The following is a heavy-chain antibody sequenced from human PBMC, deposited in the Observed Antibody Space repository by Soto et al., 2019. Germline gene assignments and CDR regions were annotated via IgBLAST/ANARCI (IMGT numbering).Heavy chain of an antibody. V-gene: IGHV1-18*01. CDR1: GYTFTSYG. Sequence: ASVKVSCKASGYTFTSYGISWVRQAPGQGLEWMGWISAYNGNTNYAQKLQGRVTMTTETSTSTAYMELRSLRSDDTAVYYCARDLGYLRGDTRVDPWGQGTLVTVSS. CDR2: ISAYNGNT. CDR3: ARDLGYLRGDTRVDP. D-gene: IGHD6-13*01. J-gene: IGHJ5*02.